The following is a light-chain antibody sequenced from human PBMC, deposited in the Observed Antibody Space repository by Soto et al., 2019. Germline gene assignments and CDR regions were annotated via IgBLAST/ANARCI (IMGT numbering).Light chain of an antibody. CDR2: DTS. V-gene: IGKV3-11*01. CDR1: QTIRGL. J-gene: IGKJ5*01. CDR3: QQRHNWPIT. Sequence: EIVLTQSPATLSLSPGERATLSFRTSQTIRGLLNWYQQRPGQAPRLLIYDTSNRATDIPARFSGSGSGTDFILTISSLDPEDFGVYFCQQRHNWPITFGQGTRLEIK.